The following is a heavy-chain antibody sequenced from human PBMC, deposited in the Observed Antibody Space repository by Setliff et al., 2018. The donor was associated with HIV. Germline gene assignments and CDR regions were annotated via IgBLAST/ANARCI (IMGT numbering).Heavy chain of an antibody. CDR1: GDSVSSRSYY. CDR3: ARYSPRGYTLTGPY. D-gene: IGHD6-25*01. Sequence: SETLSLTCTVSGDSVSSRSYYWSWIRQPPGKGLEWIGYIYYSGSTKHNPSLKSRVTISLDTSKNQFSLKLTSVTAADTAVYYCARYSPRGYTLTGPYWGQGTLVTVSS. CDR2: IYYSGST. V-gene: IGHV4-61*01. J-gene: IGHJ4*02.